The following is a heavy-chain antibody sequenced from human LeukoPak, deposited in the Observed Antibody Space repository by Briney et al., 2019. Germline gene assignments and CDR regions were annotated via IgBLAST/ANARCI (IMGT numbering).Heavy chain of an antibody. Sequence: SQTLSLTCTVSGGSISSSSYSWGWIRQPPGKGLEWIGGIYYSGSTYYIPSLKSRVTISVDTSKNQFSLKLSSVSAADTAVYYCASLGYYYYYMDVWGKGTTVTVSS. CDR1: GGSISSSSYS. CDR3: ASLGYYYYYMDV. J-gene: IGHJ6*03. CDR2: IYYSGST. V-gene: IGHV4-39*01.